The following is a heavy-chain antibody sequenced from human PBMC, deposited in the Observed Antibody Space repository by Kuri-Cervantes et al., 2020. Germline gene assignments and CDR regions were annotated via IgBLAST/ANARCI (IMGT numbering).Heavy chain of an antibody. D-gene: IGHD3-10*01. Sequence: SVKVSCKASGGTFSSYAISWVRQAPGQGLEWMGGIIPIFGTPNYAQKFQGRVTITTDESTNTAYMELRSLTSDDTAVYYCARDRPRAVRGMTWDYWGQGTLVTVSS. CDR3: ARDRPRAVRGMTWDY. V-gene: IGHV1-69*05. J-gene: IGHJ4*02. CDR1: GGTFSSYA. CDR2: IIPIFGTP.